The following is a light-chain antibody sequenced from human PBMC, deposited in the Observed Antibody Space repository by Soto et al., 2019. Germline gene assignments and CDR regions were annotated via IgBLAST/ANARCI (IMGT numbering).Light chain of an antibody. CDR3: QQYGSSRT. J-gene: IGKJ2*01. CDR2: GAS. Sequence: EIVLTQSPGTLSLSPGERATLSCRASQSVSSNYLAWYQQKPGQAPRLLIYGASSRATGVPDRFSGSGSGPDFTLTISRLEPEDFAVYYCQQYGSSRTFGQGTKLESK. CDR1: QSVSSNY. V-gene: IGKV3-20*01.